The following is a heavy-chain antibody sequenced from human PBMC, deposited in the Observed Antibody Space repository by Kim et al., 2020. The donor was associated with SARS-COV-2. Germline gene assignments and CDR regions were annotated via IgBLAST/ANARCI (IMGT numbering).Heavy chain of an antibody. CDR3: AKESGGFGKIASYFDY. CDR1: GFTFDDYA. V-gene: IGHV3-9*01. CDR2: ISWNSGSI. D-gene: IGHD3-10*01. J-gene: IGHJ4*02. Sequence: GGSLRLSCAASGFTFDDYAMHWVRQAPGKGLEWVSGISWNSGSIGYADSVKGRFTISRDNAKNSLYLQMNSLRAEDTALYYCAKESGGFGKIASYFDYWGQGTLVTVSS.